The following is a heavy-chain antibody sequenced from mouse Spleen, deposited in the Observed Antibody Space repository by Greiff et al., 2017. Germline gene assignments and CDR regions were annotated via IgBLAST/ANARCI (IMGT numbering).Heavy chain of an antibody. CDR2: ISYSGST. Sequence: EVQLQQSGPGLVKPSQSLSLTCTVTGYSITSDYAWNWIRQFPGNKLEWMGYISYSGSTSYNPSLKSRISITRDTSKNQFFLQLNSVTTEDTATYYCARFPQSGAMDYWGQGTSVTVSS. J-gene: IGHJ4*01. V-gene: IGHV3-2*02. CDR1: GYSITSDYA. CDR3: ARFPQSGAMDY. D-gene: IGHD3-1*01.